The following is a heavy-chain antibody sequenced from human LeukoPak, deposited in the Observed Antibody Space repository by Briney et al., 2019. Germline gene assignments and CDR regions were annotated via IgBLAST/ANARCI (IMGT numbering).Heavy chain of an antibody. Sequence: TGGSLRLSCAPSGFTFDNFAMTWVRQAPGKGLEWVSEITGSGGSTYYADSVKGRFTISRDNSKNTLYLQMNSLRAEDTAIYYCARELLDFDYWGQGTLVTVSS. CDR1: GFTFDNFA. J-gene: IGHJ4*02. D-gene: IGHD3-10*01. V-gene: IGHV3-23*01. CDR2: ITGSGGST. CDR3: ARELLDFDY.